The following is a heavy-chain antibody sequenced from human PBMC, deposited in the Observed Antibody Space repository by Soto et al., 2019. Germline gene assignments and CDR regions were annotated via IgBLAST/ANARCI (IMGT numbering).Heavy chain of an antibody. Sequence: QVQLVQSGTEVKKPGSSVKVSCKASGDTFNFYTINWVRQAPGLGLEWVRRINPIVSMSNYAQKFQGRVSMTADKSTSTAYMELRSLRSDDTAMYFCAASYGSGYRAFDHWGQGALVIVSS. D-gene: IGHD3-10*01. V-gene: IGHV1-69*02. CDR1: GDTFNFYT. CDR3: AASYGSGYRAFDH. J-gene: IGHJ4*02. CDR2: INPIVSMS.